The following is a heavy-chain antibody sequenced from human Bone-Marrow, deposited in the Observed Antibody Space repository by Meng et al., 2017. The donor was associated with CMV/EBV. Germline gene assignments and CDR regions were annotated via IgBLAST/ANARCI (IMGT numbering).Heavy chain of an antibody. V-gene: IGHV1-46*01. CDR1: GYTFTGYY. D-gene: IGHD2-2*02. Sequence: ASVKVSCKASGYTFTGYYMHWVRQAPGQGLEWMGWINPSGGSTSYAQKFQGRVTMTRDTSTSTVYMELSSLRSEDTAVYYCARDDSEYCSSTSCYSLYGMDVWGQGTTVTVSS. CDR3: ARDDSEYCSSTSCYSLYGMDV. J-gene: IGHJ6*02. CDR2: INPSGGST.